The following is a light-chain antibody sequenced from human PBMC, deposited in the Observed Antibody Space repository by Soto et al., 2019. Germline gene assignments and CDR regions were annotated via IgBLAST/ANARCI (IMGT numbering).Light chain of an antibody. Sequence: QSVLTQPASVSGSTRQSITISCTGTSSDVGGYNYVSWYQQHPGKAPKFMIYDVSNRPSGVSNRFSGSKSGNTASLTISGLQAEDESDYYCSSYTTSNTRQIVFGTGTKVTVL. CDR2: DVS. CDR3: SSYTTSNTRQIV. CDR1: SSDVGGYNY. J-gene: IGLJ1*01. V-gene: IGLV2-14*03.